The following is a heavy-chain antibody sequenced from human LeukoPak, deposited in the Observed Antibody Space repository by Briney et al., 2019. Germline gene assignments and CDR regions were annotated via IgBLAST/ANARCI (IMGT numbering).Heavy chain of an antibody. D-gene: IGHD2-2*01. J-gene: IGHJ4*02. CDR2: MNPNSGNT. V-gene: IGHV1-8*02. Sequence: ASVKVSCKASGYTFISYGINWVRQATGQGLEWMGWMNPNSGNTGYAQKFQGRVTMTRNTSISTAYMELSSLRSEDTAVYYCARVLRLLSPFSDYWGQGTLVTVSS. CDR3: ARVLRLLSPFSDY. CDR1: GYTFISYG.